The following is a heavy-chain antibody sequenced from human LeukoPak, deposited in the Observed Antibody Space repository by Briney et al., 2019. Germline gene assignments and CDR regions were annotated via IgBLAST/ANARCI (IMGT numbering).Heavy chain of an antibody. V-gene: IGHV3-49*03. CDR1: GFTFGDYA. D-gene: IGHD5/OR15-5a*01. CDR3: TREIRSTAQIFDY. CDR2: IRSKAYGGTT. Sequence: GRSLRLSCTASGFTFGDYAMSWFRQAPGKGLEWVGFIRSKAYGGTTEYAASVKGRFTISRDDSKSIAYLQMNSLKTEDTAVYYCTREIRSTAQIFDYWGQGTLVTASS. J-gene: IGHJ4*02.